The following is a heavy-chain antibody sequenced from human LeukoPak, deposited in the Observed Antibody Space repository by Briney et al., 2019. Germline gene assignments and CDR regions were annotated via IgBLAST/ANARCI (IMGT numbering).Heavy chain of an antibody. CDR2: IYYTGGT. J-gene: IGHJ6*03. CDR1: GGSITNYY. Sequence: SETLSLTCTVSGGSITNYYWAWIRQPPGKGLEWIGNIYYTGGTKYNPSLKSRVTMSVDTSKNQFSLKLSSVTAADTAVYYCARGTYYYYYMDVWGKGTTVTVSS. V-gene: IGHV4-59*12. CDR3: ARGTYYYYYMDV.